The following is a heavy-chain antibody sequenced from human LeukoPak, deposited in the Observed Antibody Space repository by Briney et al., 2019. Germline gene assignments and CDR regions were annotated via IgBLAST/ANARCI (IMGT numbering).Heavy chain of an antibody. D-gene: IGHD5-18*01. CDR2: IWYDGRDK. CDR3: AKDPYSYGSYFDY. CDR1: GFTFSSCG. Sequence: GGSLRLSCAASGFTFSSCGMHWVRQAPGKELEWVAFIWYDGRDKYYVDSVKGRFTISRDNSKNTLYLQMNSLRAEDTAMYYCAKDPYSYGSYFDYWGQGTLVTVSS. J-gene: IGHJ4*02. V-gene: IGHV3-30*02.